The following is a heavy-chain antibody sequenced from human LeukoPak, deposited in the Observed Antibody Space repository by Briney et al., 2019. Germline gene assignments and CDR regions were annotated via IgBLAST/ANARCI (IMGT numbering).Heavy chain of an antibody. CDR3: ARMREYSSDWYFDY. CDR1: GGTLTSYT. Sequence: ASVKVSCKASGGTLTSYTISWVRQAPGQGLEWMGWINPNSGGTNYAQKFQDRVTMTRDTSITTAYMDMSRLRSDDTAVYYCARMREYSSDWYFDYWGQGTLVTVSS. D-gene: IGHD6-19*01. CDR2: INPNSGGT. J-gene: IGHJ4*02. V-gene: IGHV1-2*02.